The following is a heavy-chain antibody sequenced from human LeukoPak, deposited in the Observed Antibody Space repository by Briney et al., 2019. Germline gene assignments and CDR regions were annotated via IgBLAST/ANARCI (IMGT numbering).Heavy chain of an antibody. D-gene: IGHD6-19*01. CDR2: ISYDGSNK. CDR1: GFTFSSYA. Sequence: GGSLRPSCAASGFTFSSYAMHWVRQAPGKGLEWVAVISYDGSNKYYADSVKGRFTISRDNSKNTLYLQMNSLRAEDTAVYYCARAGWQSWGQGTLVTVSS. V-gene: IGHV3-30-3*01. J-gene: IGHJ4*02. CDR3: ARAGWQS.